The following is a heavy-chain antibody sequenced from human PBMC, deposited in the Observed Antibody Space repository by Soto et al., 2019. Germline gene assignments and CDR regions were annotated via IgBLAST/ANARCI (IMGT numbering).Heavy chain of an antibody. D-gene: IGHD2-21*01. CDR1: GFTFSSYS. Sequence: GGSLRLSCAASGFTFSSYSMNWVRQAPGKGLEWVSSISSSSSYIYYADSVKGRFTISRDNAKNSLYLQMNSLRAEDTAVYYCARDLWGRFFDYWGQGTLVTVSS. CDR2: ISSSSSYI. CDR3: ARDLWGRFFDY. J-gene: IGHJ4*02. V-gene: IGHV3-21*01.